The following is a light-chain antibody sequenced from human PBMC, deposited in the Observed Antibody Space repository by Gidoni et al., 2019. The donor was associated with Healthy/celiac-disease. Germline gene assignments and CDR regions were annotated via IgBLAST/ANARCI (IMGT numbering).Light chain of an antibody. CDR3: MQALQTPDSLT. CDR1: QSLLHSNGYNY. V-gene: IGKV2-28*01. Sequence: DIVMTQSPLSLPVTPGEPASISCRSSQSLLHSNGYNYLDWYLQKPGQSPQLLIYLGSNRASGVPDRFSGSGSGTDFTLKISRVEAEDVGVYYCMQALQTPDSLTFGPGTKVDIK. J-gene: IGKJ3*01. CDR2: LGS.